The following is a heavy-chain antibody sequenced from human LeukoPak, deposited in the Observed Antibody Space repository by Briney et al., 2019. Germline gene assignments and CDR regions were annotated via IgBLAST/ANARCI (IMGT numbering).Heavy chain of an antibody. CDR2: ISVGGGST. J-gene: IGHJ4*02. CDR1: GYTFTSYG. D-gene: IGHD3-22*01. CDR3: AKDHVRYYDSSGYYFDY. V-gene: IGHV3-23*01. Sequence: SCKASGYTFTSYGISWVRQAPGKGLEWVSGISVGGGSTYYADSVKGRFTISRDNSKNALYLQMNSLRAEDTAVYYCAKDHVRYYDSSGYYFDYWGQGTLVTVSS.